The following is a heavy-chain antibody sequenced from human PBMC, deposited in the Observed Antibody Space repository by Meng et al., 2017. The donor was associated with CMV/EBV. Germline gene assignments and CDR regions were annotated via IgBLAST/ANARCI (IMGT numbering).Heavy chain of an antibody. Sequence: GESVGGLFQPGWSLRLSCAASGFTVSNNYMRWFRQAPGKGLEWVSLIYSEGTTDYADSVKGRFTISRDNSKNTLYLQMNSLRAEDTAVYYCARDGNYHGVWGQGTLVTVSS. J-gene: IGHJ4*02. CDR3: ARDGNYHGV. D-gene: IGHD1-7*01. V-gene: IGHV3-53*01. CDR2: IYSEGTT. CDR1: GFTVSNNY.